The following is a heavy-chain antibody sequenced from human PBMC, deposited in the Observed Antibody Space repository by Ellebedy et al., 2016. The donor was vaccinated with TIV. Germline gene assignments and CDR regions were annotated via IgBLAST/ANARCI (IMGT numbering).Heavy chain of an antibody. J-gene: IGHJ4*02. CDR2: IGGKPDTSAT. CDR3: ATGARSEGGY. CDR1: GFTFSASA. V-gene: IGHV3-73*01. D-gene: IGHD2-15*01. Sequence: GGSLRLSCAVSGFTFSASAIHWVRQAPGRGLEWVGRIGGKPDTSATSYPASVNGRFTISRDDSKNTAYLLMNSLRAEDTAVYYCATGARSEGGYWGQGTLVTVSS.